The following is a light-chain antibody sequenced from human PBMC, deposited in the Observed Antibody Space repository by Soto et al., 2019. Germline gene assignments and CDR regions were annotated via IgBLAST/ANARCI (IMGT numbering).Light chain of an antibody. Sequence: QSVLTQPPSVSGAPGQRVTISCTGSSSNIGAGYDVHWYQQLPGTAPKLLIYGNSNRPSGVPDRFSGSKSGTSASLAITGLQALDEAGYYRQSYDSSLSGFVFGTGTKLTVL. V-gene: IGLV1-40*01. J-gene: IGLJ1*01. CDR3: QSYDSSLSGFV. CDR2: GNS. CDR1: SSNIGAGYD.